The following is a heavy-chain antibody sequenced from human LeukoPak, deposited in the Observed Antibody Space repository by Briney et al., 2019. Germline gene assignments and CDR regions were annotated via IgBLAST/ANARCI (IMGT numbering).Heavy chain of an antibody. D-gene: IGHD6-25*01. J-gene: IGHJ4*02. Sequence: GGSLRLSCAASGFTFSSYGMHWVRQAPGKGLEWVAVIWYDGSNKYYADSVKGRFTISRDNSKNTLYLQMNSLRAEDTAVYYCARVQGGNKQRKAGYYFDYWGQGTLVTVSS. CDR3: ARVQGGNKQRKAGYYFDY. CDR1: GFTFSSYG. V-gene: IGHV3-30*19. CDR2: IWYDGSNK.